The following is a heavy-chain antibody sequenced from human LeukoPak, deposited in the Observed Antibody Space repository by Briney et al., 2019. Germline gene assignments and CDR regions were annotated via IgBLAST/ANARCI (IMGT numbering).Heavy chain of an antibody. CDR3: ARDAIAAAGSYAFDI. D-gene: IGHD6-13*01. CDR1: GGSISSYY. CDR2: IYTSGST. Sequence: SETLSLTCTVSGGSISSYYWSWIRQPAGKGLEWIGRIYTSGSTNYNPSLKSRVTMSVDTSENQFSLKLSSVTAADTAVYYCARDAIAAAGSYAFDIWGQGTMVTVSS. J-gene: IGHJ3*02. V-gene: IGHV4-4*07.